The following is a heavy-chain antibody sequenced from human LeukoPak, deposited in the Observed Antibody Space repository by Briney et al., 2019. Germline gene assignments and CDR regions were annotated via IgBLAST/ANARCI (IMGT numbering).Heavy chain of an antibody. CDR2: INSDGSTT. CDR1: GFTFSSYW. CDR3: ARRGATRVAFDI. Sequence: GGSLRLSCAASGFTFSSYWMHWVRQAPGKGLVWVSRINSDGSTTSYADSVKGRFTISRDNAKNTLYLQMNSLRAEDTAVYYCARRGATRVAFDIWGQGTMVTVS. D-gene: IGHD1-26*01. J-gene: IGHJ3*02. V-gene: IGHV3-74*01.